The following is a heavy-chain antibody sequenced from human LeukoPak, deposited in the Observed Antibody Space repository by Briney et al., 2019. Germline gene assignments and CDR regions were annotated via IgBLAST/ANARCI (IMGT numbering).Heavy chain of an antibody. CDR3: ARDKKSGESSEIDY. D-gene: IGHD3-10*01. CDR1: GFNFGNDW. CDR2: INRDWIIT. Sequence: PGGSRRLSFAGSGFNFGNDWLHLVRQAAGKGLVLVSRINRDWIITKYADSVTGRCTVSRHNVQNTLHLQMNSLIGEDPAVYYCARDKKSGESSEIDYWGPGKLVTVSS. V-gene: IGHV3-74*01. J-gene: IGHJ4*02.